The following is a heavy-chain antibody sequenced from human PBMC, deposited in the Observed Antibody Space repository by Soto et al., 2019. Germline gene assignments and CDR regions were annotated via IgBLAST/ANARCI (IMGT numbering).Heavy chain of an antibody. CDR1: CGSISSGDYY. Sequence: PSETLSLTCTVSCGSISSGDYYWSWIRQPPGKGLEWIGYIYYSGSTYYNPSLKSRVTISVDTSKNQFSLKLSSVTAADTAVYYCASSYSSWTGPFDYWGQGTLVTVSS. V-gene: IGHV4-30-4*01. CDR3: ASSYSSWTGPFDY. J-gene: IGHJ4*02. CDR2: IYYSGST. D-gene: IGHD6-6*01.